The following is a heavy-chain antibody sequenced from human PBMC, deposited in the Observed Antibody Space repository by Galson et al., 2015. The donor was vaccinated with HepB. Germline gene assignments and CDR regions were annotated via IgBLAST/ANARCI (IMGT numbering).Heavy chain of an antibody. D-gene: IGHD2-2*01. CDR1: GFTFNNVW. Sequence: SLRLSCAATGFTFNNVWMHWVRQAPAKGLAWVGRIKSKKDGGTTEYAAPVKGRFTISSEDSKNTLYLQMNSLKTDDTAVYYCTTDVYFSSYWSWFDPWGQGTLVTVSS. CDR2: IKSKKDGGTT. CDR3: TTDVYFSSYWSWFDP. J-gene: IGHJ5*02. V-gene: IGHV3-15*01.